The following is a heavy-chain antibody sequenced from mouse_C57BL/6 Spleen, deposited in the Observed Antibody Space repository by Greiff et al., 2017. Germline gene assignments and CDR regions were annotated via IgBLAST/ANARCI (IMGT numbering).Heavy chain of an antibody. CDR3: ARDYGSSFTFAY. D-gene: IGHD1-1*01. Sequence: VQLQQPGAELVRPGSSVKLSCKASGYTFTSYWMHWVKQRPIQGLEWIGNIDPSDSETHYNQKFKDKATLTVDKSSSTAYMQLSSLTSEDSAVYYFARDYGSSFTFAYWGQGTLVTVSA. J-gene: IGHJ3*01. V-gene: IGHV1-52*01. CDR1: GYTFTSYW. CDR2: IDPSDSET.